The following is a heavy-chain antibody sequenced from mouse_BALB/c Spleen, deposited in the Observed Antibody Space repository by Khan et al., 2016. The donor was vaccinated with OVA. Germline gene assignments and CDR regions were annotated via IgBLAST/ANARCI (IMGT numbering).Heavy chain of an antibody. CDR1: GFIFSSYG. V-gene: IGHV5-6*01. Sequence: EVELVESGGDLVNPGGSLKLSCAASGFIFSSYGMSWVRQTPDKRLEWVATISSGGTYTYFPDSVKGRFTISRDNAKNTLSLQLRSLKSEDTAMYYCTRFLTTTTGDYDAMDYWGQGTSVTVSS. D-gene: IGHD1-2*01. J-gene: IGHJ4*01. CDR3: TRFLTTTTGDYDAMDY. CDR2: ISSGGTYT.